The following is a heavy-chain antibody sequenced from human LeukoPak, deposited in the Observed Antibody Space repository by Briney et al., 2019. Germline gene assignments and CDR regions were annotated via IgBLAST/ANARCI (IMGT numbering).Heavy chain of an antibody. J-gene: IGHJ4*02. CDR1: GYSFTSYW. V-gene: IGHV5-51*01. D-gene: IGHD3-22*01. Sequence: GESLQISCKGSGYSFTSYWIGWVRQLPGKGLEWMGIIYPGDSDTRYSPSFQGQVTISADKSISTAYLQWSSLKASDTAMYYCARVYYDSSGYTKFDYWGQGTLVTVSS. CDR3: ARVYYDSSGYTKFDY. CDR2: IYPGDSDT.